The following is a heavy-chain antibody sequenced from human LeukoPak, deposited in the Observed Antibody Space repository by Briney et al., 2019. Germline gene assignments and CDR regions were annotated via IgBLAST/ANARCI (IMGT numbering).Heavy chain of an antibody. CDR3: ARLRGNYFPDF. CDR2: IYYTGTT. Sequence: SETLSLTCTVSGGSMSGYYWTWIRQPPGKTLEWIAYIYYTGTTYYNPSLESRVTISVGTSRNQFSLRLRSVAAADTAVYYCARLRGNYFPDFWGQGTLVTVSS. D-gene: IGHD2/OR15-2a*01. V-gene: IGHV4-59*01. CDR1: GGSMSGYY. J-gene: IGHJ4*02.